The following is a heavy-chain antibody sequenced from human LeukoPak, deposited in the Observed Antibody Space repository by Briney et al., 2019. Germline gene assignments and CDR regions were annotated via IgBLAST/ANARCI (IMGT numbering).Heavy chain of an antibody. J-gene: IGHJ4*02. V-gene: IGHV3-74*01. CDR3: ARDVGNFDY. Sequence: GGSLRLSCAASGFTFSNYWMHWVRQAPGKGLVWVSRINSDGISTGYADSVKGRFTVSRDNAKKTLYLQMDSLRAEDTAVYYCARDVGNFDYWGQGTLVTVSS. CDR1: GFTFSNYW. CDR2: INSDGIST.